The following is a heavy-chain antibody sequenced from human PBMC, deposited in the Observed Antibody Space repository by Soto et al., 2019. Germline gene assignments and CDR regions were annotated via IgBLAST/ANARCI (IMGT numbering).Heavy chain of an antibody. Sequence: QITLKESGPTLVKPTQTLTLTCTFSGFSLSTSGVGVGWIRQPPGKALEWLALIYWDDDKRYSPSLKSRLTISKDTSKNHVVLTMTNMDPVDTATYYCAHTSLSHDYGDYYFDYWGQGTLVTVSS. CDR3: AHTSLSHDYGDYYFDY. D-gene: IGHD4-17*01. CDR1: GFSLSTSGVG. J-gene: IGHJ4*02. CDR2: IYWDDDK. V-gene: IGHV2-5*02.